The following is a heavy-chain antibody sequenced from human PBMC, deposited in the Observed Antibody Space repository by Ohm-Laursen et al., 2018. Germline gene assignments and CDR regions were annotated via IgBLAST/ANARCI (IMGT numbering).Heavy chain of an antibody. J-gene: IGHJ3*02. Sequence: ASVKVSCKASGGTFSSYAISWVRQAPGQGLEWMGWINTYNDNTNYAQNLQGRVTMTTDTSTSTAYMELRSLRSDDTAVYYCARDLNYGDTRGAFDIWGQGTMVTVSS. CDR1: GGTFSSYA. V-gene: IGHV1-18*01. D-gene: IGHD4-17*01. CDR2: INTYNDNT. CDR3: ARDLNYGDTRGAFDI.